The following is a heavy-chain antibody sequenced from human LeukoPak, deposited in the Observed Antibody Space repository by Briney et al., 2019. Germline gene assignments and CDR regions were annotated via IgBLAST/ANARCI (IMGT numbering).Heavy chain of an antibody. CDR2: ISGSGGST. J-gene: IGHJ4*02. V-gene: IGHV3-23*01. CDR3: ANSVATALGTTYDY. D-gene: IGHD5-12*01. CDR1: GFTFSSYA. Sequence: GGSLRLSCAASGFTFSSYAMSWVRQAPGKGLEWVSAISGSGGSTYYADSVKGRFTISRGNSKNTLYLQMNSLRAEDTAVYYCANSVATALGTTYDYWGQGTLVTVSS.